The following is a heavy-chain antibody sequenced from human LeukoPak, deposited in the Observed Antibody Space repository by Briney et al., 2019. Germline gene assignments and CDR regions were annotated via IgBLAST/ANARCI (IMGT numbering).Heavy chain of an antibody. CDR1: GGSISSSSYY. V-gene: IGHV4-39*01. D-gene: IGHD4-17*01. Sequence: SETLSLTCTVSGGSISSSSYYWGWIRRPPGKGLEWIGSIYYSGSTYYNPSLKSRVTISVDTSKNQFSLKLSSVTAADTAVYYCARRAYGDYGNWFDPWGQGTLVTVSS. CDR3: ARRAYGDYGNWFDP. J-gene: IGHJ5*02. CDR2: IYYSGST.